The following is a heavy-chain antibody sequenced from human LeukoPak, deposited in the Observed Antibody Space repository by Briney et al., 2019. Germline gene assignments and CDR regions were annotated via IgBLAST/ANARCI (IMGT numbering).Heavy chain of an antibody. D-gene: IGHD3-10*01. CDR2: ISGSGDNT. CDR1: GLTFRSYA. Sequence: GGSLRLSCAASGLTFRSYAMNWVRQAPGKGLEWVSAISGSGDNTYYADSVKGRFTISRDNSKNTLYLQMNSLRAEDTAVYYCAKDRRAGSYDYWGQGTLVTVSS. V-gene: IGHV3-23*01. J-gene: IGHJ4*02. CDR3: AKDRRAGSYDY.